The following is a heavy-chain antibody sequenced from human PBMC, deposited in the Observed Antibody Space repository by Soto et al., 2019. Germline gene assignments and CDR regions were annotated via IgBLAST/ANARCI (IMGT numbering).Heavy chain of an antibody. CDR1: GGTFSSYA. CDR2: IIPIFGTA. CDR3: ARGRGYSCYDYYGMAF. J-gene: IGHJ6*02. D-gene: IGHD5-12*01. V-gene: IGHV1-69*13. Sequence: SVQVSCKASGGTFSSYAISWVRQAPGQGLEWMGGIIPIFGTANYAQKFQGRVTITADEATSTAYMELSSLRSEDTAVYYCARGRGYSCYDYYGMAFWGQGTTGRVYS.